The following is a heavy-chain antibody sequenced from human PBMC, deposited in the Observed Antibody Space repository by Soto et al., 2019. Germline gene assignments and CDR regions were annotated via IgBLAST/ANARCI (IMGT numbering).Heavy chain of an antibody. D-gene: IGHD6-13*01. J-gene: IGHJ4*02. CDR3: ARSPGIAAAGIYLPHRYYFDY. V-gene: IGHV3-23*01. Sequence: GGSLRLSCAASGFTFSSYAMSWVRQAPGKGLEWVSAISGSGGSTYYADSVKGRFTISRDNSKNTLYLQMNSLRAEETAVYYCARSPGIAAAGIYLPHRYYFDYWGQGTLVTVSS. CDR1: GFTFSSYA. CDR2: ISGSGGST.